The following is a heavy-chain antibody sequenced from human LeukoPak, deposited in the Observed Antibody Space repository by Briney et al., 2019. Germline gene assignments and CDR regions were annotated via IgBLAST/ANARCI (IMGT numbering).Heavy chain of an antibody. CDR2: IYYSGST. Sequence: SETLSLTCTVSGCSVSSGSYYWSWIRQPPGKGLEWLGYIYYSGSTNYNPSLKSRVTISVDTSKNQFSLKLSSVTAADTAVYYCARDGASLDGDYYFDYWGQGTLVTVSS. D-gene: IGHD4-17*01. CDR1: GCSVSSGSYY. J-gene: IGHJ4*02. CDR3: ARDGASLDGDYYFDY. V-gene: IGHV4-61*01.